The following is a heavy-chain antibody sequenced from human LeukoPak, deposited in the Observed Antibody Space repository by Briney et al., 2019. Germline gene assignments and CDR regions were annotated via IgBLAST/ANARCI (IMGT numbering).Heavy chain of an antibody. CDR2: IPYTGSA. Sequence: SETLSLTCSVSGASISSNSNYWVWIRQPPGQGREWIGTIPYTGSAYYNPSLKSRVSISLDTSKNQFSLKLSSVTAADTAVYYCARRYYYVSGSYYNHFDPWGQGTLVTVSS. CDR1: GASISSNSNY. CDR3: ARRYYYVSGSYYNHFDP. D-gene: IGHD3-10*01. J-gene: IGHJ5*02. V-gene: IGHV4-39*01.